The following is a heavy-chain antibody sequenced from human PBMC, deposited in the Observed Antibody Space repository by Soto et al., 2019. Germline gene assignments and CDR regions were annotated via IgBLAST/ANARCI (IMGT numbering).Heavy chain of an antibody. CDR2: ISAYNGNT. V-gene: IGHV1-18*01. D-gene: IGHD2-15*01. CDR1: GYTFTSYG. Sequence: GASVKVSCKASGYTFTSYGISWVRQAPGQGLEWMGWISAYNGNTNYAQKLQGRVTMTTDTSTSTAYIELSSLRSEDTAVYYCARDHKDSWAERLFDPWGQGTLVTVSS. J-gene: IGHJ5*02. CDR3: ARDHKDSWAERLFDP.